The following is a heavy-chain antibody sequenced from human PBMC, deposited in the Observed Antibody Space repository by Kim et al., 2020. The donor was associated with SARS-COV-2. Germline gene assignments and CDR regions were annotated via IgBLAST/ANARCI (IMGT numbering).Heavy chain of an antibody. CDR2: T. D-gene: IGHD2-21*01. Sequence: TYYNPSLKSRVTISVDPSKNQFSLKLSSVTAADTAVYYCARGAYLAGFDYWGQGTLVTVSS. V-gene: IGHV4-39*07. CDR3: ARGAYLAGFDY. J-gene: IGHJ4*02.